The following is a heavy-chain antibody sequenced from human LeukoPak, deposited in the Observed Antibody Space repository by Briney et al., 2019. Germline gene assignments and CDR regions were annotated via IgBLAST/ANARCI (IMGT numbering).Heavy chain of an antibody. J-gene: IGHJ4*02. D-gene: IGHD5-18*01. CDR1: GFTFDDFD. CDR3: AKDTIGTYSYGSGLDY. Sequence: GGSLRLSCAASGFTFDDFDMHWVRQAPGKGLEWVSGISWNSGSIGYADSVKGRFTISRDNAKDSLYLQMNSLRAEDMALYYCAKDTIGTYSYGSGLDYWGQGTLVSVSS. V-gene: IGHV3-9*03. CDR2: ISWNSGSI.